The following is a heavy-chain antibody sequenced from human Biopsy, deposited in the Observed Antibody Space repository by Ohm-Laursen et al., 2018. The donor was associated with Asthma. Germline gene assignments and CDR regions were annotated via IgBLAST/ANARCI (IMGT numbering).Heavy chain of an antibody. Sequence: TLSLTCTVSYGSITSGGYYWPWIRQHPGKGLAWIGFFYYSGSTYYNPSLKSRVSISIDTSKNQFSLKLSPVTAADTAVYYCARAQDYYDSRGYYRSFDYWGQGTLVTVSS. J-gene: IGHJ4*02. D-gene: IGHD3-22*01. V-gene: IGHV4-31*03. CDR1: YGSITSGGYY. CDR2: FYYSGST. CDR3: ARAQDYYDSRGYYRSFDY.